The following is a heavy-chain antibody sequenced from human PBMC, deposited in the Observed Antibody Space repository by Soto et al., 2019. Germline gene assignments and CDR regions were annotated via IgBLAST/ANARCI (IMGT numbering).Heavy chain of an antibody. D-gene: IGHD2-2*01. CDR1: GFSFSTYA. CDR2: ISAGGGNT. V-gene: IGHV3-23*01. CDR3: AKHAEYQLVSWFDP. J-gene: IGHJ5*02. Sequence: VQLLESGGGLVQPGGSLRLSCAVSGFSFSTYAMSWFRQAPGKGLEWVSGISAGGGNTYYADSVRGRFTISRDNSKDTLYLQITSLRAEDTAFYYCAKHAEYQLVSWFDPWGQGTLVTVSS.